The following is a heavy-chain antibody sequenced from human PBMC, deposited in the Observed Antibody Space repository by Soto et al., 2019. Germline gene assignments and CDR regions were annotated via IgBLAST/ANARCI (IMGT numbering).Heavy chain of an antibody. CDR1: GFTFSSYA. CDR3: AKDRTGTTADWYFDL. CDR2: ISGSGGST. D-gene: IGHD1-1*01. Sequence: SLRLSCAASGFTFSSYAMSWVRHAPGKGLEWVSAISGSGGSTYYADSVKGRFTISRDNSKNTLYLQMNSLRAEDTAVYYCAKDRTGTTADWYFDLWGRGTLVTGSS. J-gene: IGHJ2*01. V-gene: IGHV3-23*01.